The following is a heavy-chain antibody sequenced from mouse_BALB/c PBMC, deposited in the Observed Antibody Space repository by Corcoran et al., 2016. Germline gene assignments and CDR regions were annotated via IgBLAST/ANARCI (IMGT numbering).Heavy chain of an antibody. V-gene: IGHV9-3-1*01. J-gene: IGHJ4*01. CDR2: INTYTGEP. D-gene: IGHD6-1*01. CDR3: ARAPLHYYAMDY. Sequence: QIQLVQSGPKLKKPGETVKISCKASGYTFTNYGMNWVKQAPGKGLKWMGWINTYTGEPTYADDFKGRFAFSLETSASTAYLQINNLKNEDTATYFCARAPLHYYAMDYWGQGTSVTVSS. CDR1: GYTFTNYG.